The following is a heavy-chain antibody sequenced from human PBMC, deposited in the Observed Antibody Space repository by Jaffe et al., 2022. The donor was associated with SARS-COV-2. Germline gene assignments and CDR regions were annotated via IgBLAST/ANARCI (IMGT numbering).Heavy chain of an antibody. D-gene: IGHD5-18*01. CDR1: GFTVSSNY. V-gene: IGHV3-53*01. J-gene: IGHJ6*02. Sequence: EVQLVESGGGLIQPGGSLRLSCAASGFTVSSNYMSWVRQAPGKGLEWVSVIYSGGSTYYADSVKGRFTISRDNSKNTLYLQMNSLRAEDTAVYYCARDLVDTAMEYYYYGMDVWGQGTTVTVSS. CDR2: IYSGGST. CDR3: ARDLVDTAMEYYYYGMDV.